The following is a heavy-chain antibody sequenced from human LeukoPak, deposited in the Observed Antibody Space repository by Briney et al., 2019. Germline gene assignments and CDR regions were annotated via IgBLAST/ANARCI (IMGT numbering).Heavy chain of an antibody. V-gene: IGHV1-3*01. CDR3: ARAKRYCSSTSYYLYYFDY. Sequence: KFQGRVTITRDTSASTAYMELSSLRSEDTAVYYCARAKRYCSSTSYYLYYFDYWGQGTLVTVSS. J-gene: IGHJ4*02. D-gene: IGHD2-2*01.